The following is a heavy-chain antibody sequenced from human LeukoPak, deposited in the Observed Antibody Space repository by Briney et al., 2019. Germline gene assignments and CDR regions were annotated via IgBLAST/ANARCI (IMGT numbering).Heavy chain of an antibody. V-gene: IGHV3-23*01. D-gene: IGHD3-9*01. CDR3: ARIGYYDILTGYLPTPFDY. CDR2: ISGRGGST. CDR1: GFSFRKYA. Sequence: PGGSLRLSCAASGFSFRKYAMSWVRQAPGKGLEWVSAISGRGGSTYYADSVKGRFTISRDNSKNTLYLQMNSLRAEDTAVYYCARIGYYDILTGYLPTPFDYWGQGTLVTVSS. J-gene: IGHJ4*02.